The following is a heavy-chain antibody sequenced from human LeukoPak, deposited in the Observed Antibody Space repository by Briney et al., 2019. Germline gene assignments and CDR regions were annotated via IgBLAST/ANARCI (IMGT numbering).Heavy chain of an antibody. CDR3: ARDSWARAYDIDH. CDR2: ISVDNGNT. CDR1: GFTFTNYG. J-gene: IGHJ5*02. V-gene: IGHV1-18*01. D-gene: IGHD5-12*01. Sequence: ASVKVSCKASGFTFTNYGISWVRQAPGQGLEWMAWISVDNGNTNYIQKLQDRVTLTTDTSTSTAYMELRNLRSDDTAVYYCARDSWARAYDIDHWGQGTLVTVSS.